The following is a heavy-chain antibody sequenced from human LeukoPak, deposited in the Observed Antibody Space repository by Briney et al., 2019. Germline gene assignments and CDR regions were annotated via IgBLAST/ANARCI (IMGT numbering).Heavy chain of an antibody. CDR3: AKESRGRIPDY. CDR1: GFTFSTHW. Sequence: GGSLRLSCAASGFTFSTHWMHWVRQAPGKGLIWVSRINGDASSTKYADSVKGRFTISRDNSKNTLYLQMNSLRAEDTAVYYCAKESRGRIPDYWGQGTLVTVSS. J-gene: IGHJ4*02. V-gene: IGHV3-74*01. CDR2: INGDASST. D-gene: IGHD2-2*02.